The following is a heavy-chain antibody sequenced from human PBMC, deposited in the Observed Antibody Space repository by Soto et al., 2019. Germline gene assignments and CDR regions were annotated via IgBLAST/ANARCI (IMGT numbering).Heavy chain of an antibody. V-gene: IGHV3-7*03. Sequence: GGSLRLSCEVSGFTFSLYSMSWVRQSPGKGLEWVAKIPQDGVDGHYADSVKGRFTISRDNGKNSLYLQLNNLRAEDTAVYYCARDHLILPAHDFFYGSDVWGRGATVTVSS. CDR2: IPQDGVDG. J-gene: IGHJ6*02. CDR1: GFTFSLYS. D-gene: IGHD2-21*02. CDR3: ARDHLILPAHDFFYGSDV.